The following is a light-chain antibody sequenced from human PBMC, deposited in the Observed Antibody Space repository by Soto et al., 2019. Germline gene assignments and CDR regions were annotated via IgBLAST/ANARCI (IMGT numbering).Light chain of an antibody. CDR3: QAWDSSTVV. J-gene: IGLJ2*01. CDR1: KLGDKY. CDR2: QDS. V-gene: IGLV3-1*01. Sequence: SYELTQPPSVSVSPGQTASITCSGEKLGDKYACWYQQKPGQSPVLVIYQDSNRPSGIPDRFSGSNSGNTAALTISGTQAMDEADYYCQAWDSSTVVFGGGTKLTVL.